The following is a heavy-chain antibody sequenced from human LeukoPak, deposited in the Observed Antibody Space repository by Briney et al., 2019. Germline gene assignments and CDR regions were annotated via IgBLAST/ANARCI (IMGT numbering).Heavy chain of an antibody. Sequence: GGSRRLSCAASGFTFSSYGMHWVRQAPGKGLEWVAVISYDGSNKYYADSVKGRFTISRDNSKNTLYLQMNSLRAEDTAVYYCAKDWGGYSYGSEYYFDYWGQGTLVTVSS. CDR1: GFTFSSYG. CDR2: ISYDGSNK. CDR3: AKDWGGYSYGSEYYFDY. D-gene: IGHD5-18*01. V-gene: IGHV3-30*18. J-gene: IGHJ4*02.